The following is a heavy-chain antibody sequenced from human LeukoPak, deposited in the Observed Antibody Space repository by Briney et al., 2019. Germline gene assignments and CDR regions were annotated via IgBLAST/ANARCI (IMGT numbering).Heavy chain of an antibody. V-gene: IGHV4-34*01. CDR1: GGSFSGYY. D-gene: IGHD2-2*01. CDR2: INHSGST. J-gene: IGHJ5*02. Sequence: SETLSLTCAVYGGSFSGYYWSWIRQPPGKGLEWIGEINHSGSTNYNPSLKSRVTISVDTSKNQFSLKLSSVTAADTAVYYCARSYCSSTSCYGWFDPWGHGTLVTVSS. CDR3: ARSYCSSTSCYGWFDP.